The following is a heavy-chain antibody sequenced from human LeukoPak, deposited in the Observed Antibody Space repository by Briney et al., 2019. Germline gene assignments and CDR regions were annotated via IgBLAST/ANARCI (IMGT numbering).Heavy chain of an antibody. D-gene: IGHD1-7*01. CDR2: IYYSGST. J-gene: IGHJ5*02. Sequence: SETLSLTCTVSGGSISSSSYYWGWIRQPPGKGLEWIGSIYYSGSTYYNPSLKSRVTISVDTSKNQFSLKLSSVTAADTAVYYCARDRITGTTIGWFDPWGQGTLVTVSS. CDR1: GGSISSSSYY. CDR3: ARDRITGTTIGWFDP. V-gene: IGHV4-39*07.